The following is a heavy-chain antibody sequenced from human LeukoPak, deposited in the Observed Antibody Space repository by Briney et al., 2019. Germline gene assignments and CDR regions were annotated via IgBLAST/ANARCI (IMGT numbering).Heavy chain of an antibody. Sequence: SETLSLTCTVSGGSISSYYWSRIRQPPGKGLEWIGYIYYSGSTNYNPSLKSRVTISVDTSKNQFSLKLSSVTAANTAVYYCARLYSSSSPFDYWGQGTLVTVSS. D-gene: IGHD6-6*01. V-gene: IGHV4-59*08. CDR1: GGSISSYY. CDR3: ARLYSSSSPFDY. J-gene: IGHJ4*02. CDR2: IYYSGST.